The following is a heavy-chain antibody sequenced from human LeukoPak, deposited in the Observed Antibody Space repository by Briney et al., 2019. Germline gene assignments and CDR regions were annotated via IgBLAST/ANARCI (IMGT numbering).Heavy chain of an antibody. Sequence: PSQTLSLTCTVSGGSISSASYYWSWIRQPAGKGLEWIGRIYISGSTNYNPSLKSRVTISVDTSKNQFSLKVSSVSAADTAVYYCARAYSSSWYWNWFDPWGQGTLVTVSS. CDR1: GGSISSASYY. CDR3: ARAYSSSWYWNWFDP. CDR2: IYISGST. V-gene: IGHV4-61*02. J-gene: IGHJ5*02. D-gene: IGHD6-13*01.